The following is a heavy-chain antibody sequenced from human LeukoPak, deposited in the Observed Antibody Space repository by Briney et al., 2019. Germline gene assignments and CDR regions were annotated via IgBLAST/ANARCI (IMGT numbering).Heavy chain of an antibody. Sequence: PSETLSLTCTVSGGSISSYYWSWIRQPPGKGLEWIGYIYYSGSTNYNPSLKSRVTISIDPSNNQSSLTRSYVTTADTAVYYCAGAGATGGFDYWGQGTLVTVSS. V-gene: IGHV4-59*01. CDR3: AGAGATGGFDY. J-gene: IGHJ4*02. D-gene: IGHD1-26*01. CDR2: IYYSGST. CDR1: GGSISSYY.